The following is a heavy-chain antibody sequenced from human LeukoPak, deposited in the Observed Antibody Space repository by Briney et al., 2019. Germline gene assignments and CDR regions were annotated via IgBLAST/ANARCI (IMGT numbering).Heavy chain of an antibody. CDR3: ARDVVCYGSDNNWFDP. V-gene: IGHV3-33*01. CDR2: IWYDGSNK. D-gene: IGHD3-10*01. Sequence: QSGRSLRLSCAASGFTFSSYGMHWVRQAPGKGLEWVAVIWYDGSNKYYADSVKGRFTISRDNSKNTLYLQMNSLRAEDTAVYYCARDVVCYGSDNNWFDPWGQGTLVTVSS. CDR1: GFTFSSYG. J-gene: IGHJ5*02.